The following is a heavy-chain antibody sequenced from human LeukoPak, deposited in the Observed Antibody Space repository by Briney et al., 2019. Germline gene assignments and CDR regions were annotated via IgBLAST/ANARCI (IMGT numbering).Heavy chain of an antibody. CDR2: VNAIFGRV. CDR1: RGTFSSSG. CDR3: ARGELGATRGFSFFDY. J-gene: IGHJ4*02. D-gene: IGHD2-15*01. V-gene: IGHV1-69*05. Sequence: SVKVSCKASRGTFSSSGITWVRQAPGQGLEWMGGVNAIFGRVKYGQKFQGRATITTDESTSTAYMELSSLTSEDTGVYYCARGELGATRGFSFFDYWGQGTLVTVSS.